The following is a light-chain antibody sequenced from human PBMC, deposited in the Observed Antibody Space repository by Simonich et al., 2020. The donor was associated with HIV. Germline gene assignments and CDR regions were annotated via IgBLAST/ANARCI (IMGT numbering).Light chain of an antibody. J-gene: IGKJ4*01. V-gene: IGKV4-1*01. CDR2: WAS. CDR3: QQYNNWPGTLT. Sequence: DIVMTQSPDSLAVSLGERATINCKSSQSVLYSSNNKNYLAWYQQKPGQPPKLLIYWASTRESGVPDRFSGSGSGTDFTLTISSLQAEDVAVYYCQQYNNWPGTLTFGGGTKVEIK. CDR1: QSVLYSSNNKNY.